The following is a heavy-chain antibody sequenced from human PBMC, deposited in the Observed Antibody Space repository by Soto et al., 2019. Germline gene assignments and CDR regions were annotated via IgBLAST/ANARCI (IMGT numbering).Heavy chain of an antibody. CDR2: IKQDGSEK. Sequence: GGSLRLFCAASGFTFSSYWMSWVRQAPGKGLEWVANIKQDGSEKYYVDSVKGRFTISRDNAKNSLYLQMNSLRAEDTAVYYCARDMYYDFWSGLKTNYYYYGMDVWGQGTTVTVSS. CDR3: ARDMYYDFWSGLKTNYYYYGMDV. CDR1: GFTFSSYW. D-gene: IGHD3-3*01. V-gene: IGHV3-7*01. J-gene: IGHJ6*02.